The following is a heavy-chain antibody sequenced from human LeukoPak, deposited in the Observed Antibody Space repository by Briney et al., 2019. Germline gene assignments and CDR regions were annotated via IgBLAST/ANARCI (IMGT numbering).Heavy chain of an antibody. Sequence: ASVKVSCKASGYTFTGYYMHWVRQAPGQGLEWMGIINPSGGSTSYAQKFQGRVTMTRDMSTSTVYMELSSLRSEDTAVYYCARGPVGATTKGLIDYWGQGTLVTVSS. CDR2: INPSGGST. CDR3: ARGPVGATTKGLIDY. J-gene: IGHJ4*02. D-gene: IGHD1-26*01. CDR1: GYTFTGYY. V-gene: IGHV1-46*01.